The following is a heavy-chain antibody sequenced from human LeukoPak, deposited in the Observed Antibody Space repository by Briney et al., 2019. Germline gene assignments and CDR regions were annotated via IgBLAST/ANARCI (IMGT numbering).Heavy chain of an antibody. CDR2: INHSGST. CDR1: GGSFSGYY. CDR3: ARGAYYDSSGYYSKAKDLDY. D-gene: IGHD3-22*01. Sequence: SETLSLTCAVYGGSFSGYYWSWIRQPPGKGLEWIGEINHSGSTNYNPSLKSRVTISVDTSKNQFSLKLSSVTAADTAVYYCARGAYYDSSGYYSKAKDLDYWGQGTLVTVSP. V-gene: IGHV4-34*01. J-gene: IGHJ4*02.